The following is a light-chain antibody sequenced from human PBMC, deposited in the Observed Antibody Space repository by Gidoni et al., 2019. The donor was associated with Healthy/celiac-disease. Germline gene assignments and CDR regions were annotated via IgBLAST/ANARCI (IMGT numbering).Light chain of an antibody. Sequence: EIGLTQSPGTLSLSPGERATLSCRASQSVSSSYLAWYQQKPGQATRLLIYGASRRATGIPDRFSGSGSGTDFTLTISRLEPEDFAVYSCQQYGSSPTFGQGTKVEIK. CDR2: GAS. CDR1: QSVSSSY. V-gene: IGKV3-20*01. J-gene: IGKJ1*01. CDR3: QQYGSSPT.